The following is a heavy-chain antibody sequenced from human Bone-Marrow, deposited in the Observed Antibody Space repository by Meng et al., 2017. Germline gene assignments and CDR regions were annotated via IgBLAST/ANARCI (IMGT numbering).Heavy chain of an antibody. CDR1: GFTFSSYA. V-gene: IGHV3-30*04. Sequence: GESLKISCAASGFTFSSYAMHWVRQAPGKGLEWVAVISYDGSNKYYADSVKGRFTISRDNSKHTLYLQMNSLRAEDTAVYYCARGSSGWYDPSSNFDYWGQGTLVTVSS. CDR2: ISYDGSNK. CDR3: ARGSSGWYDPSSNFDY. D-gene: IGHD6-19*01. J-gene: IGHJ4*02.